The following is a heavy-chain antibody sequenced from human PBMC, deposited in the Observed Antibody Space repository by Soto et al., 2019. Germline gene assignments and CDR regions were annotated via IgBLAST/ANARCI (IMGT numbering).Heavy chain of an antibody. Sequence: PGGSLRLSCIASGFTFSTYWISWVRQAPGKGLQWVANIKQDGSEKYYVDSVKGRFTISRDNAKNSLYLQMNSLRAEDTAVYYCARESGSGSYFPYYYYGMDVWGQGTTVTVSS. J-gene: IGHJ6*02. CDR2: IKQDGSEK. V-gene: IGHV3-7*03. CDR1: GFTFSTYW. D-gene: IGHD3-10*01. CDR3: ARESGSGSYFPYYYYGMDV.